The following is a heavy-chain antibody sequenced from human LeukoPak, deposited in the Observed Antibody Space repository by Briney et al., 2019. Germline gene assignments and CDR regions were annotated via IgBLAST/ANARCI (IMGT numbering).Heavy chain of an antibody. V-gene: IGHV4-34*01. J-gene: IGHJ6*02. CDR2: INHSGST. CDR1: GGSFSGYY. Sequence: SETLSLTCAVYGGSFSGYYWSWIRQPPGKGLEWIGEINHSGSTNYNPSLKSRVTISVDTSKNQFSLKLSSVTAADTAVYYCARDYGSGSRYYYYGMDVWGQGTTVTVSS. D-gene: IGHD3-10*01. CDR3: ARDYGSGSRYYYYGMDV.